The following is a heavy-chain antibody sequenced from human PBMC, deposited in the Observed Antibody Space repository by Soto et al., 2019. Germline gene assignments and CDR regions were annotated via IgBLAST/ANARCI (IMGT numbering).Heavy chain of an antibody. D-gene: IGHD6-13*01. Sequence: EVQLLESGGGLVQPGGSLRLSCAASGFTFSNYAMTWVRQAPGKGLEWVSGISGSGGDTYYADSVKGRFTISRDNSKNTLYIQLNTLRVEDTAVYYCANSIRYSSSWYYFVYWGQGTMVTVSS. CDR1: GFTFSNYA. V-gene: IGHV3-23*01. CDR3: ANSIRYSSSWYYFVY. J-gene: IGHJ4*02. CDR2: ISGSGGDT.